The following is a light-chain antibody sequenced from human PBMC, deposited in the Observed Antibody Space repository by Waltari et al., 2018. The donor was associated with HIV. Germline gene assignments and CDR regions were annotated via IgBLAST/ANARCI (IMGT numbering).Light chain of an antibody. J-gene: IGLJ2*01. Sequence: SYVLTQAPSLSVAPGQTATISCGNLGRNRVQWYRQKPGRAPLLVVLDDVDRSSGIPARFSGARSGERATLTIRGVEAGDEADYYCQVWDRSYKEAVFGGGT. CDR1: NLGRNR. V-gene: IGLV3-21*02. CDR3: QVWDRSYKEAV. CDR2: DDV.